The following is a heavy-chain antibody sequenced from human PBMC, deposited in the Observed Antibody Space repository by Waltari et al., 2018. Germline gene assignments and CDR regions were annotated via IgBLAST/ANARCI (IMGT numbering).Heavy chain of an antibody. Sequence: QVQLQESGPGLVKPSQTLSLTCTVSGGSISSGYYYWSWLRPPPGKGLEWIGYIYYSGSTYYNPYLKSRVTISVDTSKNQFSLKLSSVTAADTAVYYCARYSSSWNRYFKNWGQGTLVTVSS. D-gene: IGHD6-13*01. V-gene: IGHV4-30-4*08. CDR3: ARYSSSWNRYFKN. CDR1: GGSISSGYYY. CDR2: IYYSGST. J-gene: IGHJ1*01.